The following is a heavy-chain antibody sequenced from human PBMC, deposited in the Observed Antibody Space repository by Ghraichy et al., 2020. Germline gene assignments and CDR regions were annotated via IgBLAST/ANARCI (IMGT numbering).Heavy chain of an antibody. J-gene: IGHJ6*02. D-gene: IGHD2-15*01. CDR2: ISSSSSYI. Sequence: GGSLRLSCAASGFTFSSYSMNWVRQAPGKGLEWVSSISSSSSYIYYADSVKGRFTISRDNAKNSLYLQMNSLRAEDTAVYYCARDKMAYCSGGSCYYYGMDVWGQGTTVTVSS. CDR1: GFTFSSYS. V-gene: IGHV3-21*01. CDR3: ARDKMAYCSGGSCYYYGMDV.